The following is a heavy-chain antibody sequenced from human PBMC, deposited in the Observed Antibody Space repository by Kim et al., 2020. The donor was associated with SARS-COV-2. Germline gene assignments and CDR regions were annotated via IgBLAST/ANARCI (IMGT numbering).Heavy chain of an antibody. CDR1: GFTFSSYA. V-gene: IGHV3-23*01. CDR3: AKSYSSSWPQGDAFDI. Sequence: GGSLRLSCAASGFTFSSYAMSWVRQAPGKGLEWVSAISGSGGSTYYADSVKGRFTISRDNSKNTLYLQMNSLRAEDTAVYYCAKSYSSSWPQGDAFDIWGQGTMVTVSS. J-gene: IGHJ3*02. D-gene: IGHD6-13*01. CDR2: ISGSGGST.